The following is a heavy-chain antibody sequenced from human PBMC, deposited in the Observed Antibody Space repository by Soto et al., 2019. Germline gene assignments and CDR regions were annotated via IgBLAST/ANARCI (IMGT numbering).Heavy chain of an antibody. CDR1: GGSISSGDYY. CDR3: ARARTYYYDSSGYFIDAFDI. D-gene: IGHD3-22*01. V-gene: IGHV4-30-4*01. J-gene: IGHJ3*02. CDR2: IYYSGST. Sequence: QVQLQESGPGLVKPSQTLSLTCTVSGGSISSGDYYWSWIRQPPGKGLEWIGYIYYSGSTYYNPSVKSRVTIAVDTSKNHFSLKLSSVTAADTAVYYCARARTYYYDSSGYFIDAFDIWGQGTMVTVSS.